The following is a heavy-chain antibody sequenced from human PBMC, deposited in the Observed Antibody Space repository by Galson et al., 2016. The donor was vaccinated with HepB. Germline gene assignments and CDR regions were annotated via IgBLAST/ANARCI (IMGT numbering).Heavy chain of an antibody. V-gene: IGHV2-70*17. J-gene: IGHJ6*04. CDR1: GFSLNSHGMC. D-gene: IGHD3-10*01. CDR2: IDWDDK. Sequence: PALVKPTQTLTLTCSFSGFSLNSHGMCVSWIRQPPGKTLEWLARIDWDDKFYNTSLKTRLTISKDTSKNQVVLTMTNMNPVDTATYYCAREYGSGPLNVWGTGTTVTVSS. CDR3: AREYGSGPLNV.